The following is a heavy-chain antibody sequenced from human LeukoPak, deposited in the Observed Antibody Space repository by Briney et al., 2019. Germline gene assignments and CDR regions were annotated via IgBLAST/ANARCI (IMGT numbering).Heavy chain of an antibody. Sequence: GGSLRLSCAASGFTFSSYSMSWVRQAPGKGLEWVSAISGSGGSTYYADSVKGRFTISRDNSKNTLYPQMNSLRAEDTAVYYCAKDQGSSPPAPFDYWGQGTLVTVSS. CDR2: ISGSGGST. CDR1: GFTFSSYS. CDR3: AKDQGSSPPAPFDY. D-gene: IGHD6-13*01. V-gene: IGHV3-23*01. J-gene: IGHJ4*02.